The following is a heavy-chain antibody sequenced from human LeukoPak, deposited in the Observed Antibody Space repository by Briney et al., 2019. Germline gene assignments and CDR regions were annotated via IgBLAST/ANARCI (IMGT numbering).Heavy chain of an antibody. CDR2: ISYSGST. CDR3: ARYYCGSSFCPGVDY. J-gene: IGHJ4*02. D-gene: IGHD2-2*01. CDR1: GGSITSGGYF. Sequence: PSETLSLTCTVSGGSITSGGYFWTWIRQHPGEGLEWIGYISYSGSTYYSPSLTSRVTISLDTSKNQFSLNLYSVTAADTAVYYCARYYCGSSFCPGVDYWGQGTLAPVSS. V-gene: IGHV4-31*03.